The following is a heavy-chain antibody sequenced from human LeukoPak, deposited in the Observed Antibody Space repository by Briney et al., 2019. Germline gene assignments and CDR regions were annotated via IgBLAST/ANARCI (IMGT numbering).Heavy chain of an antibody. Sequence: GGSLRLSCAASGFTFSSYDMHWVRQAAGKGLEWVSAICTAGDTYYPGSVKGRFTISRENAKNSLYLQMNSLRAGDTAVYYCARGSGSYPYYFDYWGQGTLVTVSS. CDR2: ICTAGDT. V-gene: IGHV3-13*01. CDR3: ARGSGSYPYYFDY. J-gene: IGHJ4*02. D-gene: IGHD1-26*01. CDR1: GFTFSSYD.